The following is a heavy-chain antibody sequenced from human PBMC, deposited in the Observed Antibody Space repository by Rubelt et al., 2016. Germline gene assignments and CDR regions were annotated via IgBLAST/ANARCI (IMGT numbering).Heavy chain of an antibody. V-gene: IGHV1-18*01. Sequence: QVQLVQSGAEVKKPGASVKVSCKASGYTFTSYGISWVRQAPGQGLEWMGWISAYNGNTNYAQKSEGRVTMTTETSTSTAYMELRRLRSGDTAEYYCARRAGYNRDDAFDIWGQGTMVTVSS. CDR1: GYTFTSYG. CDR2: ISAYNGNT. J-gene: IGHJ3*02. D-gene: IGHD5-24*01. CDR3: ARRAGYNRDDAFDI.